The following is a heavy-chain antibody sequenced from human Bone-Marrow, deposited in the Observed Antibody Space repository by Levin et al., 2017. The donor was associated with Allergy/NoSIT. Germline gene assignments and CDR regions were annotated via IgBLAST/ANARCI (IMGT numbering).Heavy chain of an antibody. Sequence: SQTLSLTCTVSGGSISGYWWSWIRQPPGKELEWIGYIYYSGSTTYNPSLNSRVTMSVDTSKNRFSVELSSVTAADTAVYYCARDFHILSFDYWGRGILVTVSS. CDR2: IYYSGST. CDR1: GGSISGYW. D-gene: IGHD3-16*02. V-gene: IGHV4-59*01. J-gene: IGHJ4*02. CDR3: ARDFHILSFDY.